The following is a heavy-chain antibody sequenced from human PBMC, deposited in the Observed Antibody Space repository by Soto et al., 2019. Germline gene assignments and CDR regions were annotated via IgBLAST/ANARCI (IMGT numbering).Heavy chain of an antibody. D-gene: IGHD3-10*01. CDR1: GFPFSNYA. J-gene: IGHJ4*02. V-gene: IGHV3-23*01. CDR2: LSGSGVST. CDR3: VKDHGTAMVRGGLDS. Sequence: VGSLRLSCVASGFPFSNYAMTWVRQAPGKGLEWVSALSGSGVSTYYADSVMGRFTISRDNSKNTVYLQMSSLRPEDTAVYYCVKDHGTAMVRGGLDSWGQGALVTVS.